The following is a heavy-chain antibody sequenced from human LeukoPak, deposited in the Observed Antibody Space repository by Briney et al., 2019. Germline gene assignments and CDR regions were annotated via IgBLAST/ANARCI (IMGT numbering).Heavy chain of an antibody. Sequence: ASLKVSCKASGYTFTDYYMHWVRQAPGHGLEGMGWIYPDSGGTNYAQKFQGRVTMTRDTSISTAYMGLSRLTSDDTAVYYCARGRSDYYLDSWGQGTLVTVSS. CDR1: GYTFTDYY. CDR2: IYPDSGGT. CDR3: ARGRSDYYLDS. D-gene: IGHD3-10*01. J-gene: IGHJ4*02. V-gene: IGHV1-2*02.